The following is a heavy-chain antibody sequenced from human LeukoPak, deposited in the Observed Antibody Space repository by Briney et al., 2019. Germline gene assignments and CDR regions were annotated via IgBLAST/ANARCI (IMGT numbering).Heavy chain of an antibody. J-gene: IGHJ4*02. CDR1: GFTFTEYW. CDR3: ARDGVAAGLYFDL. D-gene: IGHD6-13*01. Sequence: PGGSLRLSCAASGFTFTEYWMNWVRQAPGKGLEWVASINQDGNEKYYVDSVKGRFTISRDNAQNSLYLQMSYLRAEDTAMFYCARDGVAAGLYFDLWGQGTLVTVSS. V-gene: IGHV3-7*01. CDR2: INQDGNEK.